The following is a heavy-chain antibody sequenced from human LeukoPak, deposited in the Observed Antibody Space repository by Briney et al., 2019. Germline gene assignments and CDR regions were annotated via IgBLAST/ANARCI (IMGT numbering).Heavy chain of an antibody. CDR2: ISASGGGT. J-gene: IGHJ4*02. Sequence: GRSLRLSCAASGFTFSSYAMSWVRQAPGKGLEWVSSISASGGGTYYADSVKGRFTISRDTSKNTLYLQMNSLRAEDTAVYYCAPLAATTDYWGQGTLVTVSS. D-gene: IGHD5-12*01. CDR3: APLAATTDY. CDR1: GFTFSSYA. V-gene: IGHV3-23*01.